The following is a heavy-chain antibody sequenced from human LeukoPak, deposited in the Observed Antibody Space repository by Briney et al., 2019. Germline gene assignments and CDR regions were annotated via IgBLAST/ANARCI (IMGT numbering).Heavy chain of an antibody. Sequence: PGGSLRLSCAASGFTFSSYAMSWVRQAPGKGLEWVSASGGDGGSTYADSVKGRFTISRDNSKNALYLQMNSLRAEDTATYYCAKALNYWYFDLWGRGNLVTVPS. CDR1: GFTFSSYA. J-gene: IGHJ2*01. V-gene: IGHV3-23*01. CDR2: SGGDGGST. CDR3: AKALNYWYFDL.